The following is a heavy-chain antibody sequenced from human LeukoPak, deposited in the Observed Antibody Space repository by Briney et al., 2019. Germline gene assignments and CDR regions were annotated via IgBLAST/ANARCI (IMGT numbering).Heavy chain of an antibody. CDR3: ARGGRDGYLDY. D-gene: IGHD3-16*01. CDR2: IATNTGHP. J-gene: IGHJ4*02. CDR1: GYIFTSYA. V-gene: IGHV7-4-1*02. Sequence: ASVKVSCKASGYIFTSYAMNWVRQAPGQGLEWMGFIATNTGHPAYAQGFTGRFVFSLDTSVSTAYLQISGLKAEDTAVYYCARGGRDGYLDYWGQGTLVTVSS.